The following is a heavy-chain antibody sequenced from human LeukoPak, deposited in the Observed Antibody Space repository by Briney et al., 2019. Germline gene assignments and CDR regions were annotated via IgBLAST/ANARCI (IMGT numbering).Heavy chain of an antibody. V-gene: IGHV4-39*01. J-gene: IGHJ2*01. CDR2: IYYSGST. CDR3: ATPYSSSSRYFDL. D-gene: IGHD6-13*01. Sequence: SETLSLTCTVSGGSISSSSYYWGWIRQPPGKGLEWIGSIYYSGSTYYNPSLKSRVTISVVTSKNQLALKLSSVTAADTAVYYCATPYSSSSRYFDLWGRGTLVTVSS. CDR1: GGSISSSSYY.